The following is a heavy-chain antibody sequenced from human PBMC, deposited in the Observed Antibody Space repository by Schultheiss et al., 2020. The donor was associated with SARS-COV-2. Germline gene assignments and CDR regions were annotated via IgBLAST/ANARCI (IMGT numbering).Heavy chain of an antibody. J-gene: IGHJ1*01. V-gene: IGHV3-7*01. D-gene: IGHD5-18*01. CDR3: AKERDEYSYGYFQH. CDR2: IKQDGSEK. CDR1: GFTFDDYA. Sequence: GGSLRLSCAASGFTFDDYAMHWVRQAPGKGLEWVANIKQDGSEKYYVDSVKGRFTISRDNARNTLYLQMNSLRADDTAVYYCAKERDEYSYGYFQHWGQGTLVTVSS.